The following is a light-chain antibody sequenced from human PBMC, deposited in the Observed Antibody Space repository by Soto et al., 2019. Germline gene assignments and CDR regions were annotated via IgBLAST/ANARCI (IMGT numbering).Light chain of an antibody. V-gene: IGKV3-20*01. J-gene: IGKJ1*01. CDR2: GAS. CDR3: QEYRSSPT. CDR1: QSVSSSY. Sequence: EIVLTPSPGTLSLSPGERATLSCRASQSVSSSYLAWYQQKPGQAPRLLIYGASSRATGIPDRFSGSWSGTVITLTISRLEPEDFAVYYCQEYRSSPTCGQGTKVDIK.